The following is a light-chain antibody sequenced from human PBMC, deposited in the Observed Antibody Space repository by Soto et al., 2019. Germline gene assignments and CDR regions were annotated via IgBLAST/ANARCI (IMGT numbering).Light chain of an antibody. V-gene: IGKV1-8*01. CDR2: KAS. Sequence: AIRMTQSPSSLSASTGDRVTITCRASQGISSYLAWYQQKPGKAPKLLIYKASSLESGVPSRFSGSGSGTEFTLTISSLQPDDFATYYCQQYNSYRWTFGQGTKVDIK. J-gene: IGKJ1*01. CDR3: QQYNSYRWT. CDR1: QGISSY.